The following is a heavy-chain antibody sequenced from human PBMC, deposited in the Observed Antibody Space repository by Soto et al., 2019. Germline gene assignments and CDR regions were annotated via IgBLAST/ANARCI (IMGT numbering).Heavy chain of an antibody. CDR1: GFSVSSKY. CDR3: RRDDVPFIVGRAKGVPMAF. J-gene: IGHJ6*03. Sequence: EVQLVESGGGLVQPGGSLRLSCAASGFSVSSKYMSWVRQAPGKGLEWVSLIQSGGSTYYAGSVKGRFTISRDNSENTFFLKMNSWRVRETAGIYFRRDDVPFIVGRAKGVPMAFWGKGPRSPSP. CDR2: IQSGGST. D-gene: IGHD1-26*01. V-gene: IGHV3-66*01.